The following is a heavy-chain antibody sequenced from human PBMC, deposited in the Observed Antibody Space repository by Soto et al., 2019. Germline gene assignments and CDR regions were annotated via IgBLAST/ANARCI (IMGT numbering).Heavy chain of an antibody. D-gene: IGHD6-6*01. J-gene: IGHJ6*03. V-gene: IGHV1-2*04. CDR1: GYTFTGYY. CDR2: INPNSGGT. Sequence: AASVKVSCKASGYTFTGYYMHWVRQAPGQGLEWMGWINPNSGGTNYAQKFQGWVTMTRDTSISTAYMELSRLRSDDTAVYYCARGLYSSSSGYYYMDVWGKGTTVTVSS. CDR3: ARGLYSSSSGYYYMDV.